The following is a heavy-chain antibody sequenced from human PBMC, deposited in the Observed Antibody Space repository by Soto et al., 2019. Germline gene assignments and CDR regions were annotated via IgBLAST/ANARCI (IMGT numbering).Heavy chain of an antibody. CDR3: AREGPVQDAFDI. CDR1: GGTFSSYT. V-gene: IGHV1-69*08. J-gene: IGHJ3*02. CDR2: IIPILGIA. D-gene: IGHD1-1*01. Sequence: QVQLVQSGAEVKKPGSSVKVSCKASGGTFSSYTISWVRQAPGQGLEWMGRIIPILGIANYAQKFQGRVTITADKSTSTAYMELSSLISEDTAVYYCAREGPVQDAFDIWGQGTMVTVSS.